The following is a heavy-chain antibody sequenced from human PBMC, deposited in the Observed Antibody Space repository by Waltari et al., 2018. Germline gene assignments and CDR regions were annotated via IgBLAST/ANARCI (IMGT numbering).Heavy chain of an antibody. J-gene: IGHJ4*02. CDR2: IHYSGSP. D-gene: IGHD6-13*01. CDR1: GGSISSYY. CDR3: ARGYSSSWRHLFDH. Sequence: QVQLQESGPGLVKPSETLSLTCTVSGGSISSYYWSWIRQPPGKGLEWIGYIHYSGSPNHKSSLKSRVTISVDTPKNQFSLKLSSVTAADTAVYYCARGYSSSWRHLFDHWGQGTLVTVSS. V-gene: IGHV4-59*01.